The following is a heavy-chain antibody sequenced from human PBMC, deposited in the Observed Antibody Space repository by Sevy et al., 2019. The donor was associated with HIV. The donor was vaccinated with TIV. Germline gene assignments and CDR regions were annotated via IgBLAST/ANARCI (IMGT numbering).Heavy chain of an antibody. CDR2: IWSDGAYQ. CDR3: ARGGYYYDNAAYYALDS. CDR1: GFTFSNYA. J-gene: IGHJ4*02. D-gene: IGHD3-22*01. V-gene: IGHV3-33*01. Sequence: GGSLRLSCAATGFTFSNYAMHWVRQAPGKGMEWVAIIWSDGAYQYHGDSVKGRLTISRDNSKNTLYLQMNYVRVEDTAVYYCARGGYYYDNAAYYALDSWGQGTLVTVSS.